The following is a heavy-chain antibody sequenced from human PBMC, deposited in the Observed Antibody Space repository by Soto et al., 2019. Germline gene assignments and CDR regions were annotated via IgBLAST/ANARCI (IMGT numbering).Heavy chain of an antibody. V-gene: IGHV3-30*18. CDR2: ISYDGSNK. CDR3: AKEFHSWNYFDY. CDR1: GFTFSSSG. D-gene: IGHD1-20*01. Sequence: GGSLRLSCAASGFTFSSSGMHWVRQAPGKGLEWVAVISYDGSNKFYADSVKGRFTISRDNFRNTLYLQMNSLRAEDTAVYYCAKEFHSWNYFDYWGQGPWSPSPQ. J-gene: IGHJ4*02.